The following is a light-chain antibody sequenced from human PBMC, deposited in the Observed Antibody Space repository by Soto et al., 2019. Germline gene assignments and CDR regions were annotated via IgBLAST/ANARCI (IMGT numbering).Light chain of an antibody. CDR1: SSNIGAGYD. CDR2: GNT. V-gene: IGLV1-40*01. Sequence: QSVLTQPPSVSGAPGQRVSLSCTGSSSNIGAGYDVHWYQQLPGTTPKLLIYGNTNRPSGVPDRFSGSKSGTSASLAITGLQAEDEAEYYCQSYDTSRFGLMFGGGTKLTVL. CDR3: QSYDTSRFGLM. J-gene: IGLJ3*02.